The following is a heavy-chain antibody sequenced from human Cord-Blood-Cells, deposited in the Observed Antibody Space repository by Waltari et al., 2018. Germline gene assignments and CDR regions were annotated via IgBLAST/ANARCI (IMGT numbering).Heavy chain of an antibody. J-gene: IGHJ5*02. V-gene: IGHV1-69*04. Sequence: QVQLVQSGAEVKKPGSSVKVSCKASGGTFRSYAISWVRQAPGQGLEWMGGIIPILGIANYAQKFQGRVTITADESTSTAYMKLSSLRSEDTAVYYCARDRDGSGSYPFDPWGQGTLVTVSS. CDR2: IIPILGIA. CDR1: GGTFRSYA. CDR3: ARDRDGSGSYPFDP. D-gene: IGHD3-10*01.